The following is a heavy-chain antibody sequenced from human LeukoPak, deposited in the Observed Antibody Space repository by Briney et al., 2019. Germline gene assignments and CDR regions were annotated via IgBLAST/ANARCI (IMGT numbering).Heavy chain of an antibody. V-gene: IGHV3-23*01. Sequence: QTGGSLRLSCAASGFTFSNYAMSWVRQAPGKGLEWVSAISGSGGTPYYADSVKGRFTISRDNSKNTLYLQMNSLRAGDTAVYYCARAIRLTGGLYYFDYWGQGTLVTVSS. CDR2: ISGSGGTP. CDR1: GFTFSNYA. D-gene: IGHD1-20*01. J-gene: IGHJ4*02. CDR3: ARAIRLTGGLYYFDY.